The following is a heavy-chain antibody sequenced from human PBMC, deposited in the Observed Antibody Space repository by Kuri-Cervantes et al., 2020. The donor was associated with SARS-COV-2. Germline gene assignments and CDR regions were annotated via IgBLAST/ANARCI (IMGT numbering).Heavy chain of an antibody. J-gene: IGHJ5*02. CDR2: IIPIFGTA. Sequence: SVKVSCKASGGTFSSYAISWVRQAPGQGLEWMGGIIPIFGTANYAQKFQGRVTITADESTSTAYMELSSLRSEDTAVYYCATKGGGGLRFLEWLWGPWFDPWGQGTLVTVSS. CDR3: ATKGGGGLRFLEWLWGPWFDP. V-gene: IGHV1-69*13. D-gene: IGHD3-3*01. CDR1: GGTFSSYA.